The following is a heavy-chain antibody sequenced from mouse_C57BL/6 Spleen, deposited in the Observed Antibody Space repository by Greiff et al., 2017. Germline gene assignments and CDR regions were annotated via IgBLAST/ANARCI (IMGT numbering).Heavy chain of an antibody. J-gene: IGHJ4*01. D-gene: IGHD1-1*01. V-gene: IGHV5-17*01. Sequence: EVQLVESGGGLVKPGGSLKLSCAASGFTFSDYGMHWVRQAPEKGLEWVAYISSGSSTIYYADTVKGRFTISRDNAKNTLFLQMTSLRSEDTAMYYCARGITTVASYYYAMDYWGQGISVTVSS. CDR3: ARGITTVASYYYAMDY. CDR2: ISSGSSTI. CDR1: GFTFSDYG.